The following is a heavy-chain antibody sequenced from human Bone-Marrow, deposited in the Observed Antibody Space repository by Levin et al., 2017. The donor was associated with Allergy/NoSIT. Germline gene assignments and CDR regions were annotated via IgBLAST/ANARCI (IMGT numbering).Heavy chain of an antibody. Sequence: GESLKISCKASGYTFTGYYMHWVRQAPGQGLEWMGWINPNSGGTNYAQKFQGRVTMTRDTSISTAYMELSRLRSDDTAVYYCARTATGFHYYYYYGMDVWGQGTTVTVSS. CDR2: INPNSGGT. J-gene: IGHJ6*02. CDR1: GYTFTGYY. V-gene: IGHV1-2*02. CDR3: ARTATGFHYYYYYGMDV. D-gene: IGHD2-21*01.